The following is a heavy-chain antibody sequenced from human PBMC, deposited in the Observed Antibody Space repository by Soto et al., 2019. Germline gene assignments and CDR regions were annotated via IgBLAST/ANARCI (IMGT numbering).Heavy chain of an antibody. V-gene: IGHV3-7*01. CDR1: GFTFSVYW. J-gene: IGHJ5*02. Sequence: GGSLRLSCAASGFTFSVYWMSWVRQTPGKGLEWVGKIKPDGSEKSYVDSLKGRFTISRDNAKNSLYLELSSLRGEDTGVYYCARDYLWGQGTLVTVSS. CDR2: IKPDGSEK. CDR3: ARDYL.